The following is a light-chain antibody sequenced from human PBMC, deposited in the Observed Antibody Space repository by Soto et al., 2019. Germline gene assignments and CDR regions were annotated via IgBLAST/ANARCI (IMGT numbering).Light chain of an antibody. V-gene: IGKV1-39*01. J-gene: IGKJ2*01. CDR1: QRITTY. CDR3: QQSYSTPYT. CDR2: TAA. Sequence: IQMTQSPSSLSAYVGDRVTITCRASQRITTYLNWYQQKPGKAPKLLISTAATLQGGVPSRFSGSGSGTDFTLTITTLQPEDFATYFCQQSYSTPYTFGQGTKLEIK.